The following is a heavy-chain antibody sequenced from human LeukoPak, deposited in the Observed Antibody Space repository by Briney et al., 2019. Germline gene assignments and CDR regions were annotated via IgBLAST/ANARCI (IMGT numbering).Heavy chain of an antibody. CDR2: ISSSSSYI. Sequence: PGGSLRLSCAASGFTFSSYSMNWVRQAPGKGLEWVSSISSSSSYIYYADSVKGRFTISRDNAKNSLYLQMNSLRAEDTAVYYCARERSPNYYDIIVYYRHIAFYIWGQGTMFTFFS. V-gene: IGHV3-21*01. J-gene: IGHJ3*02. D-gene: IGHD3-22*01. CDR1: GFTFSSYS. CDR3: ARERSPNYYDIIVYYRHIAFYI.